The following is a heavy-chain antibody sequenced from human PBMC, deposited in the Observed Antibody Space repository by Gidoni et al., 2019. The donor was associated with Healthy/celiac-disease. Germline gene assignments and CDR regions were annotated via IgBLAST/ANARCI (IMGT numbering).Heavy chain of an antibody. CDR3: ARESGAGSFDY. V-gene: IGHV4-61*01. Sequence: VQQRDSCPWRVEPCETRSLTCTVSGGSVSSGSYYWSWIRQPPGKGLEWIGYISYSGSTNYNPSLKSRVTISVDTSKNQFSLKLSTVTAADAVVYYCARESGAGSFDYWGQGTLVTVSS. CDR1: GGSVSSGSYY. J-gene: IGHJ4*02. CDR2: ISYSGST. D-gene: IGHD3-10*01.